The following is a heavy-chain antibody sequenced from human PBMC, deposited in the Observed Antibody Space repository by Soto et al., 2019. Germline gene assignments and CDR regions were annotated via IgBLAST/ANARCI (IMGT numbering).Heavy chain of an antibody. J-gene: IGHJ4*02. D-gene: IGHD2-2*01. CDR1: GYTFTSYY. Sequence: ASVKVSCKASGYTFTSYYMHWVRQAPGQGLEWMGIINPSGGSTSYAQKFQGRVTMTRDTSTSTVYMELSSLRSGDTAVYYCARDPSIGDCSSTSCYGLDYWGQGTLVTVS. V-gene: IGHV1-46*03. CDR2: INPSGGST. CDR3: ARDPSIGDCSSTSCYGLDY.